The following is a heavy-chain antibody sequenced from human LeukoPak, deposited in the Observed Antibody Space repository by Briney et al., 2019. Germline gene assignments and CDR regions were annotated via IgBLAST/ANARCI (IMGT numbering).Heavy chain of an antibody. V-gene: IGHV1-2*02. J-gene: IGHJ6*03. CDR2: INPNSGGT. CDR1: GYTFTGYH. CDR3: ARESHDSMDV. Sequence: ASVKVSCKASGYTFTGYHIHWVRQAPGQGLEWMAWINPNSGGTNYAQRFQGRVTLTRDTSIATAYMELSRLGSDDTAVYYCARESHDSMDVWGKGTTVTVTS.